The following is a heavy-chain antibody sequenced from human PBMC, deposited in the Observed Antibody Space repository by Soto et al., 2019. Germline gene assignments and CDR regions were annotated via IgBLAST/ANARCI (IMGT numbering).Heavy chain of an antibody. CDR1: GGTFSSYA. V-gene: IGHV1-69*13. D-gene: IGHD6-13*01. J-gene: IGHJ4*02. CDR2: IIPIFGTA. Sequence: SVKVSCKASGGTFSSYAISWVRQAPGQGLEWMGGIIPIFGTANYAQKFQGRVTITADESTSTAYMELSSLRSEDTAVYYCARGGIAAAGLFDYWGQGTLVTVSS. CDR3: ARGGIAAAGLFDY.